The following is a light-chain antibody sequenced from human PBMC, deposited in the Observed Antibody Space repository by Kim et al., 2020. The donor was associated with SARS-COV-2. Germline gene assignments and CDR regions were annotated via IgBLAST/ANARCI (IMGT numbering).Light chain of an antibody. Sequence: STPISSTGTTSAVPLYPSVSCYQHHPCKPPILIIYYVRTLPSAVSTRFSGSKSSTPASLTISALQPQDVADYYCSSYPGSSTYVFGTGTKLTVL. V-gene: IGLV2-14*03. J-gene: IGLJ1*01. CDR1: TSAVPLYPS. CDR3: SSYPGSSTYV. CDR2: YVR.